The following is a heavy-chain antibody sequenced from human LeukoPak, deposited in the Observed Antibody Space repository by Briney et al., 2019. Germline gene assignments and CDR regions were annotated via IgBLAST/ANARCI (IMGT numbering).Heavy chain of an antibody. CDR2: ISSSGSTI. D-gene: IGHD6-19*01. Sequence: GGSLRLSCAASGFTFSSYEMNWVRQAPGKGLEWVSYISSSGSTIYYADSVKGRFTNSRDNAKNSLYLQMNSLRAEDTAVYYCARAEQWLANFDYWGQGTLVTVSS. J-gene: IGHJ4*02. V-gene: IGHV3-48*03. CDR3: ARAEQWLANFDY. CDR1: GFTFSSYE.